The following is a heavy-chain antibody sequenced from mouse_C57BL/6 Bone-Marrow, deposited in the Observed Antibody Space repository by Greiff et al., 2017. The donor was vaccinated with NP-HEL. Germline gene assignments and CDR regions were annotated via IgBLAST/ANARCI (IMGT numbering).Heavy chain of an antibody. D-gene: IGHD2-2*01. Sequence: VMLVESGAELARPGASVKMSCKASGYTFTSYTMHWVKQRPGQGLEWIGYINPSSGYTKYNQKFKDKATLTADKSSSTAYMQLSSLTSEDSAVYYCAWLRRFDYWGQGTTLTVSS. CDR3: AWLRRFDY. CDR1: GYTFTSYT. J-gene: IGHJ2*01. CDR2: INPSSGYT. V-gene: IGHV1-4*01.